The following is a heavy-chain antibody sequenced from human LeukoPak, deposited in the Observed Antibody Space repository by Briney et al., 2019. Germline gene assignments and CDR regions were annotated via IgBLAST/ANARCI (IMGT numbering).Heavy chain of an antibody. CDR1: GGSISSYY. Sequence: SETLSLTCTVSGGSISSYYWSWIRQPPGKGLEWIGYIYYSGSTNYNPSLKSRVTISVDTSKNQFSLKLSSVTAADTAVYYCARGSGSYRYYYGMDVWGQGTTVAVSS. CDR2: IYYSGST. CDR3: ARGSGSYRYYYGMDV. D-gene: IGHD3-10*01. J-gene: IGHJ6*02. V-gene: IGHV4-59*08.